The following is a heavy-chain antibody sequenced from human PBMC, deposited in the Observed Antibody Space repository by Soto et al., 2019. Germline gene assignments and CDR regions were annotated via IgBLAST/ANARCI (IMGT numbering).Heavy chain of an antibody. CDR3: AGIYSGSPGGTLRY. CDR1: GGSISSGGYY. Sequence: QVQLQESGPGLVKPSQTLSLTCTVSGGSISSGGYYWSWIRQHPGKGLEWIGYIYYSGSTYYNPSLKSRVTITVDTSKDPFSLKLSSVTAADTAVYYCAGIYSGSPGGTLRYWGQGTLVTVSS. D-gene: IGHD1-26*01. CDR2: IYYSGST. J-gene: IGHJ4*02. V-gene: IGHV4-31*03.